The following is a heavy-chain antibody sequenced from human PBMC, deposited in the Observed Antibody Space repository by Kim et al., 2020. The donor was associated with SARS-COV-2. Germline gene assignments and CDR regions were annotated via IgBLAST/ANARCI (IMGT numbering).Heavy chain of an antibody. Sequence: GGSLRLSCAASGFTFSDYYMTWIRQAPGKGLEWVSYISSSSSYTNYADSVKGRLTISRDNAKNSLYLQMNSLRAEDTAVYYCARSSGLVFTSVHPDYWGQGTLVTVSS. CDR2: ISSSSSYT. J-gene: IGHJ4*02. V-gene: IGHV3-11*06. CDR1: GFTFSDYY. D-gene: IGHD6-6*01. CDR3: ARSSGLVFTSVHPDY.